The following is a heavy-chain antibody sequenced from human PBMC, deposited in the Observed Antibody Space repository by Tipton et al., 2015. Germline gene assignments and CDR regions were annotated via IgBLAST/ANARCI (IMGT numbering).Heavy chain of an antibody. Sequence: TLSLTCTVSGGAIGSGDYYWSWIRQHPGKGLEWIGYIFYSGTTYYNPSLKSRLTISVDTSKNQFSLKLSSVTAADTAVYYCARVGTIFGVATYGMDVWGQGTTVTVSS. CDR1: GGAIGSGDYY. CDR2: IFYSGTT. CDR3: ARVGTIFGVATYGMDV. D-gene: IGHD3-3*01. V-gene: IGHV4-31*03. J-gene: IGHJ6*02.